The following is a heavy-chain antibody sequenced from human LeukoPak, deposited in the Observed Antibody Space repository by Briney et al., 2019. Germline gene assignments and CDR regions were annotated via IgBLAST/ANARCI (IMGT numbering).Heavy chain of an antibody. CDR3: ASMHYCSSTSCYGGGGYSGFFDY. Sequence: SGGSLRLSCAASGFTFSSYAMSWVRQAPGKGLEWVSAISGSGGSTYYADSVKGRFTISRDNSKNTLYLQMNSLRAEDTAVYYCASMHYCSSTSCYGGGGYSGFFDYWGQGTPVTVSS. D-gene: IGHD2-2*01. CDR2: ISGSGGST. J-gene: IGHJ4*02. V-gene: IGHV3-23*01. CDR1: GFTFSSYA.